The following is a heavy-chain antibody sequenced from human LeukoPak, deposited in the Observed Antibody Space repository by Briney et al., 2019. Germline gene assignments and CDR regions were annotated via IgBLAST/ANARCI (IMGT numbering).Heavy chain of an antibody. Sequence: GWAVTLSCAASGFTLNNYGMHWVRQAPGKGLEGVSAISGSGCSTYYADSVKGRFTISRDNSKNTLYLQMNSLRAEDTVVYYCAKGRQLQYCTNGVCYYLTDWGQGTVVPVSS. CDR2: ISGSGCST. CDR1: GFTLNNYG. V-gene: IGHV3-23*01. J-gene: IGHJ4*02. CDR3: AKGRQLQYCTNGVCYYLTD. D-gene: IGHD2-8*01.